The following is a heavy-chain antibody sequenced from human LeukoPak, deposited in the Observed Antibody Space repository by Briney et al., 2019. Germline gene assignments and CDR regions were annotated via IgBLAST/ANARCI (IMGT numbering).Heavy chain of an antibody. D-gene: IGHD3-3*01. V-gene: IGHV3-7*01. J-gene: IGHJ4*02. CDR1: GFTFSSYW. Sequence: PGGSLRLSCAASGFTFSSYWMSWVRQAPGKGLEWVANIKQDGSEKYYVDSVKGRFTISRDNAKNSLYLQMNSLRAEDTAVYYCARVNYDFRSGYPNYFDYWGQGTLVTVSS. CDR2: IKQDGSEK. CDR3: ARVNYDFRSGYPNYFDY.